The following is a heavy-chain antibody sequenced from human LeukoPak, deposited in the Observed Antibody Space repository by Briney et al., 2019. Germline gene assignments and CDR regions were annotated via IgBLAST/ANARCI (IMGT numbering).Heavy chain of an antibody. CDR2: INSDGRMT. D-gene: IGHD3-22*01. V-gene: IGHV3-74*01. CDR1: GFTFSSYC. J-gene: IGHJ3*02. CDR3: ARVGSTDSPHAFDI. Sequence: GGSLRVSCAASGFTFSSYCMDWVRQVPGKGLVWVSGINSDGRMTRYAESVKGRFTISRDNAKNTLYLQMSSLRAEATAVYYCARVGSTDSPHAFDIWGQGTTVTVSS.